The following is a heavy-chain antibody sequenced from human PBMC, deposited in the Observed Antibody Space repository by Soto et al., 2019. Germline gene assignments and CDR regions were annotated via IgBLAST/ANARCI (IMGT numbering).Heavy chain of an antibody. Sequence: GGSLRLSCAASGFTFSSYAMHWVRQAPGKGLEWVAVISYDGSNKYYADSVKGRFTISRDNSKNTLYLQMNSLRAEDTAVYYSASRPVVGARLYWGQGTLVTVSS. D-gene: IGHD1-26*01. V-gene: IGHV3-30-3*01. CDR3: ASRPVVGARLY. J-gene: IGHJ4*01. CDR1: GFTFSSYA. CDR2: ISYDGSNK.